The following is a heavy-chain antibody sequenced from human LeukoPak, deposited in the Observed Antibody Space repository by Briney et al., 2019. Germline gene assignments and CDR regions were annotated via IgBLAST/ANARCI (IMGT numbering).Heavy chain of an antibody. Sequence: SETLSLTCTVSGGSISSINYYWGWIRQPPGKGLEWIGTIYYSGATYYNPSLKSRVTIFVDTSQNQFSLRLSSVTAPDTAVYYCAREGYDPLWGQGTLVTVSS. CDR2: IYYSGAT. J-gene: IGHJ4*02. CDR3: AREGYDPL. CDR1: GGSISSINYY. D-gene: IGHD3-3*01. V-gene: IGHV4-39*02.